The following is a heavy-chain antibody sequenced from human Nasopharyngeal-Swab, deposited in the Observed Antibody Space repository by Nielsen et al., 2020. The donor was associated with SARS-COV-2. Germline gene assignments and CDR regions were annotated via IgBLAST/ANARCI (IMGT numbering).Heavy chain of an antibody. J-gene: IGHJ4*02. D-gene: IGHD6-13*01. CDR2: ISGSGGST. V-gene: IGHV3-23*01. CDR1: GFTFSSYA. Sequence: GESLKISCAASGFTFSSYAMSWVRQAPGKGPEWVSAISGSGGSTYYADSVKGRFTISRDNSKNTLYLQMNSLRAEGTAVYYCAKDLLFGIAAAGTFGFDYWGQGTLVTVSS. CDR3: AKDLLFGIAAAGTFGFDY.